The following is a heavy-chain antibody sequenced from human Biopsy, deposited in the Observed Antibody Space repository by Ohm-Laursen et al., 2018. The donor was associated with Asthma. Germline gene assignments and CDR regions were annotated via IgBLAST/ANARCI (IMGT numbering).Heavy chain of an antibody. J-gene: IGHJ3*01. CDR3: ARTYYDFLTGQVKDVFGV. V-gene: IGHV1-3*04. D-gene: IGHD3-9*01. CDR2: VNTGNGDT. Sequence: SVKVSCKASGYNFISFAIHWVRQAPGQRLEWMGWVNTGNGDTKYSQKFQGRVTITRDTSASTAYMELRILRSEDTATYYCARTYYDFLTGQVKDVFGVWGQGTMVTVSS. CDR1: GYNFISFA.